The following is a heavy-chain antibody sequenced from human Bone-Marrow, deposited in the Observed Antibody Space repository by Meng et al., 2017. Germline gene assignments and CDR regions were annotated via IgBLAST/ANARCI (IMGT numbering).Heavy chain of an antibody. CDR3: ARDRGYCSSTSCYAQYNWFDP. V-gene: IGHV3-21*01. J-gene: IGHJ5*02. CDR1: GFTFSSYS. CDR2: ISSSSSYI. D-gene: IGHD2-2*01. Sequence: GESLKISCAASGFTFSSYSMNWVRQAPGKGLEWVSSISSSSSYIYYADSVKGRFTISRDNAKNSLYLQMNSLRAEDTAVYYCARDRGYCSSTSCYAQYNWFDPWGQGTLVTVSS.